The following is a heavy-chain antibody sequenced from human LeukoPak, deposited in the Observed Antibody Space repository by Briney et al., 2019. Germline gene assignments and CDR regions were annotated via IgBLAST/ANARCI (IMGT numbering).Heavy chain of an antibody. J-gene: IGHJ5*02. CDR1: GYTFTSYG. V-gene: IGHV1-18*01. D-gene: IGHD2-15*01. CDR2: ISACNGNT. Sequence: ASVKVSCKASGYTFTSYGISWVRQAPGQGLEWMGWISACNGNTNYAQKLQGRVTMTTDTSTSTAYMELRSLRSDDTAVYYCAREDCSGGSCYLNWFDPWGQGTLVTVSS. CDR3: AREDCSGGSCYLNWFDP.